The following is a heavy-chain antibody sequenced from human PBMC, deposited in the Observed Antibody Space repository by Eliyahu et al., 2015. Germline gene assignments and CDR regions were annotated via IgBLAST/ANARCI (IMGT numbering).Heavy chain of an antibody. D-gene: IGHD1-26*01. J-gene: IGHJ1*01. V-gene: IGHV4-39*01. CDR2: GYYSGST. CDR1: GGSISSTSYS. Sequence: QLQLQESGPGLVKPSETLSLTCTVSGGSISSTSYSWGWIRQPPGKGLGWIGSGYYSGSTYYNPSLKSRVTISVDTSKNQVSLKLSSVTAADTAVYYCARHGRDSFFQHWGQGTLVTVSS. CDR3: ARHGRDSFFQH.